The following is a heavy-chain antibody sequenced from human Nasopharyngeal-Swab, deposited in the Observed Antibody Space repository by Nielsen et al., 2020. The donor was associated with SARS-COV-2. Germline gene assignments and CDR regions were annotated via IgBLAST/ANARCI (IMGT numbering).Heavy chain of an antibody. V-gene: IGHV4-39*01. Sequence: SDPLSLTFTVSGGSISSSSYYWGWIRQPPGKGLEWIGSIYFSGSTSNNPSLKSRVTLSVETSKNQFSLKLSSVTAADTAVYYCARQDCSGGSCYSPYWFDPWGQGTLVTVSS. CDR1: GGSISSSSYY. CDR3: ARQDCSGGSCYSPYWFDP. D-gene: IGHD2-15*01. J-gene: IGHJ5*02. CDR2: IYFSGST.